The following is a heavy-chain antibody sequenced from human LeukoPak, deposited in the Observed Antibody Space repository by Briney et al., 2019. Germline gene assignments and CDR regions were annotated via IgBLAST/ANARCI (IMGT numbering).Heavy chain of an antibody. J-gene: IGHJ3*02. D-gene: IGHD2-21*01. Sequence: PGGSLRLSCAASGFTFSSYWMSWGRPAPGKGLGWGANIKQDGSEKYYVDSVKGRFPISRDNARNSLYLQMNSPRAEDTAVYYCARDLGADYTFDIWGQGTMVTVSS. CDR1: GFTFSSYW. V-gene: IGHV3-7*01. CDR3: ARDLGADYTFDI. CDR2: IKQDGSEK.